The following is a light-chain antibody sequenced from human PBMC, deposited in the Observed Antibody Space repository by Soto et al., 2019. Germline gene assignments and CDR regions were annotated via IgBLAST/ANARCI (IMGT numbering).Light chain of an antibody. CDR1: SSNIGAGYD. CDR2: GNT. J-gene: IGLJ1*01. V-gene: IGLV1-40*01. CDR3: QSHDTSLSGYV. Sequence: QLVLTQPPSVSGAPGQRVTISCTGSSSNIGAGYDVHWYQQLPGTAPKLLIYGNTNRPSGVPDRFSGSKSGTSASLAITGLRAEDEADYYCQSHDTSLSGYVFGTGTKVTVL.